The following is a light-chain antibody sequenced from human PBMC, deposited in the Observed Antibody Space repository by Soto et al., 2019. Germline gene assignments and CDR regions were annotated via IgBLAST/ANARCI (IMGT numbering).Light chain of an antibody. Sequence: QSALTQPPSASGTPGLRVTISCSGSISNIGRNKVCWFQQLPGTAPKLLIYENSQRPSGVPDRFSASKSGTSASLAISGLQSEDEADYYCASWDHSLDCWVFGEGTKLTVL. CDR2: ENS. J-gene: IGLJ3*02. CDR1: ISNIGRNK. V-gene: IGLV1-44*01. CDR3: ASWDHSLDCWV.